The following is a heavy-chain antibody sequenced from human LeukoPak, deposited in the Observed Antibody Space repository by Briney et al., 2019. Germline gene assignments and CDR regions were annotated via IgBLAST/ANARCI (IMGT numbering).Heavy chain of an antibody. CDR2: INHSGST. J-gene: IGHJ6*03. Sequence: SETLSLTCAVSGGSISSSNWWSWVRQPPGKGLEWIGEINHSGSTNYNPSLKSRVTISVDTSKNQFSLKLSSVTAADTAVYYCARGGIAGTEHGYYYYMDVWGKGTTVTVSS. CDR1: GGSISSSNW. D-gene: IGHD1-7*01. V-gene: IGHV4-4*02. CDR3: ARGGIAGTEHGYYYYMDV.